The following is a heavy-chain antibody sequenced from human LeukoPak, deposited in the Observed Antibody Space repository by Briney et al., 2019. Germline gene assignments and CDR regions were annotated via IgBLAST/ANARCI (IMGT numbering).Heavy chain of an antibody. D-gene: IGHD6-13*01. CDR2: ISWNSGSI. V-gene: IGHV3-9*01. J-gene: IGHJ4*02. CDR3: AKGSQLVRSFFDY. CDR1: GFTFDDYA. Sequence: GGSLRLSCAASGFTFDDYAMHWVRQAPGKGLEWVSGISWNSGSIGYADSVKGRFTISRDNAKNSLYLQMNRLRAEDTALYYCAKGSQLVRSFFDYWGRGTLVTVSS.